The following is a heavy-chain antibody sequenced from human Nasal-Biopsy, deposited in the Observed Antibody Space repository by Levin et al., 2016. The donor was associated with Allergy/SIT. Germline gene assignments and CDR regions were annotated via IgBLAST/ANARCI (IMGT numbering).Heavy chain of an antibody. CDR1: GFTFSNYD. CDR3: AKDTEVGYYHYPMDV. Sequence: GESLKISCAASGFTFSNYDMHWVRQSPGKGLEWVAVISYDGGDIDYADSVKGRFTVSRDSSKKTLYLQMNSLRAEDTAVYYCAKDTEVGYYHYPMDVWGQGTTVTVSS. CDR2: ISYDGGDI. V-gene: IGHV3-30*18. J-gene: IGHJ6*02. D-gene: IGHD2-2*01.